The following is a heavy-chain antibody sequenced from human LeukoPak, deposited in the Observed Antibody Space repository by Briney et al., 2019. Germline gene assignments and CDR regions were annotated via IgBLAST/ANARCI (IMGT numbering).Heavy chain of an antibody. D-gene: IGHD6-6*01. CDR3: ARTAARRFDY. CDR1: GYTFSSYF. CDR2: INPTGGST. V-gene: IGHV1-46*01. Sequence: ASVKVSCKASGYTFSSYFMHWVRQAPGQGLEWMGIINPTGGSTTYAQKFQGRVTMTRDTSTSTVYMELSSLRSDDTAVYYCARTAARRFDYWGQGTLVTVSS. J-gene: IGHJ4*02.